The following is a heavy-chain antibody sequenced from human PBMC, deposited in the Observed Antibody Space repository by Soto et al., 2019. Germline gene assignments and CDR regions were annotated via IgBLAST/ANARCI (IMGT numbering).Heavy chain of an antibody. J-gene: IGHJ5*02. Sequence: GGSLRLSCAASGFTFSSYSMNWVRQAPGKGLELVSSISSSSSYIYYADSVKGRFTISRDNAKNSLYLQMNSLRAEDTAVYYCARAAAIVVVVADWFDPWGQGTLVTVSS. CDR3: ARAAAIVVVVADWFDP. CDR1: GFTFSSYS. V-gene: IGHV3-21*01. D-gene: IGHD2-15*01. CDR2: ISSSSSYI.